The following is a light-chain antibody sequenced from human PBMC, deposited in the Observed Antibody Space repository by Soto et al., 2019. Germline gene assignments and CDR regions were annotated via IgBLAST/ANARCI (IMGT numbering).Light chain of an antibody. CDR3: SSYTSSSTYV. V-gene: IGLV2-14*01. J-gene: IGLJ1*01. CDR1: SSDVGGYNY. Sequence: QAASVSGSPGQSITISCTGTSSDVGGYNYVSWYQQHPGKAPKLMIYEVSHRPSGVSIRFSGSKSGNTASLTISGLQAEDEADFYCSSYTSSSTYVFGTGTKVTVL. CDR2: EVS.